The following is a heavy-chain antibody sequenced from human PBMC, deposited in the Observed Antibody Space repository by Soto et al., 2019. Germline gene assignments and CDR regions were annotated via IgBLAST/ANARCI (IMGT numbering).Heavy chain of an antibody. D-gene: IGHD1-26*01. CDR3: ARVPIVGATTGYFDY. Sequence: AGGSLRLSCAASGFTFSSYSMNWVRQAPGKGLEWVSYISSSSSTIYYADSVKGRFTISRDNAKNSLYLQMNSLRDEDTAVYYCARVPIVGATTGYFDYWGQGTLVTVSS. V-gene: IGHV3-48*02. J-gene: IGHJ4*02. CDR1: GFTFSSYS. CDR2: ISSSSSTI.